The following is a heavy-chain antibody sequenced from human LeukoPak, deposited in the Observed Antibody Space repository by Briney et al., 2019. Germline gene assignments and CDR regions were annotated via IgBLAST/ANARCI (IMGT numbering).Heavy chain of an antibody. CDR1: GFTFSDTY. J-gene: IGHJ4*02. CDR3: VRGAPSAAD. V-gene: IGHV3-11*06. Sequence: PGGSLRLSCAASGFTFSDTYMSWIRQPPGEGLEWVSYISGSSSDIKYADSVKGRFTVSRDNAKNTLYVQMNSLRVEDSAVYYCVRGAPSAADWGQGTLVTVSS. CDR2: ISGSSSDI.